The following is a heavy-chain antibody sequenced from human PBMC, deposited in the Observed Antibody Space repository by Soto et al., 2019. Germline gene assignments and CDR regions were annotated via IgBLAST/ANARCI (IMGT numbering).Heavy chain of an antibody. CDR1: GFTFTSHT. CDR3: ARQPQLGAFDY. CDR2: INVGNGDT. Sequence: APVKVSCKASGFTFTSHTIHWVRQAPGQSLEWMGWINVGNGDTKYSQKFQGRVTITRDTSASTAYVELSSLTSEDTAVYYCARQPQLGAFDYWGQGALVTVS. J-gene: IGHJ4*02. V-gene: IGHV1-3*01. D-gene: IGHD1-1*01.